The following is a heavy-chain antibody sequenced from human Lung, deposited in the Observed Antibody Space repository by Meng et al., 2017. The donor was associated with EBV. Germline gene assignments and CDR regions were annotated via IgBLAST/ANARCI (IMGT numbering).Heavy chain of an antibody. J-gene: IGHJ4*02. CDR3: ARGIYYYESYCYYPNYFDY. D-gene: IGHD3-22*01. CDR2: VDLSGCT. V-gene: IGHV4-4*02. CDR1: GGSISSSNW. Sequence: VARQEPGPGLGVPSGTLALTCAVSGGSISSSNWWCWVRQPPGKGVNWMGEVDLSGCTGCNPSLKRRVTISVDKSKNQLSLKLTSVTAADTAVYYCARGIYYYESYCYYPNYFDYWSQGTLVTVSS.